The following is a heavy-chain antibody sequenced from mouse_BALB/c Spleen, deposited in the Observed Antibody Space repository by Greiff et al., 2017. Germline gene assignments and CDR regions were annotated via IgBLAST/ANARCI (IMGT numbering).Heavy chain of an antibody. CDR1: GFTFSSFG. CDR3: ARPGYDRSFDY. D-gene: IGHD2-14*01. CDR2: ISSGSSTI. V-gene: IGHV5-17*02. Sequence: VQLKQSGGGLVQPGGSRKLSCAASGFTFSSFGMHWVRQAPEKGLEWVAYISSGSSTIYYADTVKGRFTISRDNPKNTLFLQMTSLRSEDTAMYYCARPGYDRSFDYWGQGTTLTVSS. J-gene: IGHJ2*01.